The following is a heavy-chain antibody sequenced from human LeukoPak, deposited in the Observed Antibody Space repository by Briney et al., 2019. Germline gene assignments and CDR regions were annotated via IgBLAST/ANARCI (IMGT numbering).Heavy chain of an antibody. Sequence: ASVKVSCKASGYTFTSYGVTWVRQAPGQGLEWMGWINPNSGGTNYARKFQGRVTMTRDTSISTAYMELSRLKSDDTAMYYCARGRSSGLERWNLDPWGQGTLVTVSS. CDR2: INPNSGGT. CDR1: GYTFTSYG. D-gene: IGHD6-19*01. J-gene: IGHJ5*02. CDR3: ARGRSSGLERWNLDP. V-gene: IGHV1-2*02.